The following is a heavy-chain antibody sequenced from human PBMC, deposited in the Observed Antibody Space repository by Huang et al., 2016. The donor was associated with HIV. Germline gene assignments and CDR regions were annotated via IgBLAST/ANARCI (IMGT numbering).Heavy chain of an antibody. Sequence: VESGGRLVQPGGSIRLSCVGSTFTFGAYWMSGVRQSPGKGLEGVANIKQDESEKYYVEAVKGRFNISRDNAKKVLFLEMNNVRVEDTATYYCATKTAAMDIWGQGTTVTVS. CDR1: TFTFGAYW. CDR3: ATKTAAMDI. V-gene: IGHV3-7*01. D-gene: IGHD1-7*01. J-gene: IGHJ6*02. CDR2: IKQDESEK.